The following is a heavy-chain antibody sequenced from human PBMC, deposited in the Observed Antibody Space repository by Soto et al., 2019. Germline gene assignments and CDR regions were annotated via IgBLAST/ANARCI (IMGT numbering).Heavy chain of an antibody. CDR2: ISSSSSYI. J-gene: IGHJ6*02. Sequence: PGGSLRLSCAASGFTFSSYSMNWVRQAPGKGLEWVSSISSSSSYIYYADSVKGRFTISRDNAKNSLYLQMNSLRAEDTAVYYCARDLGSTPDYYYYGMDVWGQGTTVTVSS. CDR3: ARDLGSTPDYYYYGMDV. V-gene: IGHV3-21*01. D-gene: IGHD3-10*01. CDR1: GFTFSSYS.